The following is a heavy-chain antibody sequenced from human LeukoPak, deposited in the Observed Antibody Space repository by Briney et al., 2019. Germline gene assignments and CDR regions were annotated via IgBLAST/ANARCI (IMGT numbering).Heavy chain of an antibody. CDR1: GGSISSGSYY. CDR3: ATEPYCYRSGSYY. V-gene: IGHV4-61*02. CDR2: IYTSGST. Sequence: SETLSLTCTVSGGSISSGSYYWSWIRQPAGKGLEWIGRIYTSGSTNYNPSLKSRVTISVDTSKNQFSLKLRSVTAADTAVYYCATEPYCYRSGSYYWGQGTLVTVSS. D-gene: IGHD3-10*01. J-gene: IGHJ4*02.